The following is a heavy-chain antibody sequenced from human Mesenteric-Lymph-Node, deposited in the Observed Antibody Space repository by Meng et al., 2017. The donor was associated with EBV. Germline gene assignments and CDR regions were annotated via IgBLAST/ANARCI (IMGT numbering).Heavy chain of an antibody. CDR2: ISAYNGNT. CDR1: GYTFTSYG. V-gene: IGHV1-18*04. CDR3: ARDGSAYYGSGTFYRDY. D-gene: IGHD3-10*01. J-gene: IGHJ4*02. Sequence: QVQLVQSGAEAKKPGASVKVSCKASGYTFTSYGLSWVRQAPGQGLEWMGWISAYNGNTIHAQNLQGRLTMTTDASTSTAYMELRSLRSDDTAIYYCARDGSAYYGSGTFYRDYWGQGTLVTV.